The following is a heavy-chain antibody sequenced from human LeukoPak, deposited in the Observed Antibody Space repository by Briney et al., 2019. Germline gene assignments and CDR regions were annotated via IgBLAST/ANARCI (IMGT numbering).Heavy chain of an antibody. CDR3: ARLVSSWYIVRYFDY. V-gene: IGHV4-39*01. J-gene: IGHJ4*02. CDR2: IYYSGST. Sequence: SETLSLTCTVSGGSISSSSYYWGWIRQPPGKGLEWIGSIYYSGSTYYNPSLKSRVTISVDTSKNQFSLKLSSVTAADTAVYYCARLVSSWYIVRYFDYWGQGTLVTVSS. CDR1: GGSISSSSYY. D-gene: IGHD6-13*01.